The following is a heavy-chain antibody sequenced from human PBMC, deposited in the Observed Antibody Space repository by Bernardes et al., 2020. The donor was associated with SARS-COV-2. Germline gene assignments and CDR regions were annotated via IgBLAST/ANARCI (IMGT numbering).Heavy chain of an antibody. D-gene: IGHD3-3*01. V-gene: IGHV4-34*01. J-gene: IGHJ6*02. CDR2: INHSGST. CDR1: GGSFSGYY. CDR3: ASSYDFWSGYWKNYYYYGMDV. Sequence: SETLSLTCAVYGGSFSGYYWSWIRQPPGKGLEWIGEINHSGSTNYNPSLKSRVTISVDTSKNQFSLKLSSVTAADTAVYYCASSYDFWSGYWKNYYYYGMDVWGQGTTVTVSS.